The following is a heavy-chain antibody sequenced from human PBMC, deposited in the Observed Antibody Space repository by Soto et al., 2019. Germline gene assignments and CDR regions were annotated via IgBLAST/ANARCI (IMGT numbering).Heavy chain of an antibody. CDR1: GFTFSSYS. V-gene: IGHV3-21*04. CDR2: ISSSSSYI. Sequence: EVQLVESGGGLVKPGGSLRLSCAASGFTFSSYSMNWVRQAPGKGLEWVSSISSSSSYIYYADSVKGRFTISRDNSKNTLYLQMDSLRAEDTAVYYCAKGNGGMATIFDYWGQGTLVTVSS. CDR3: AKGNGGMATIFDY. D-gene: IGHD5-12*01. J-gene: IGHJ4*02.